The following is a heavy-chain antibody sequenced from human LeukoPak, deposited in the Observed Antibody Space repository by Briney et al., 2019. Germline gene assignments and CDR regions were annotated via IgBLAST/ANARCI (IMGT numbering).Heavy chain of an antibody. Sequence: SETLSLTYTVSGGSISSSSYYCGWIRQPPGKGLEWMGSIYYSGSTYYNPSLKSRCTIFVDTSKNQFSLNLSSVTAADTAVYYCARLYYDSSGYYQICYFDYWGQGTLVTASS. CDR3: ARLYYDSSGYYQICYFDY. D-gene: IGHD3-22*01. J-gene: IGHJ4*02. CDR2: IYYSGST. V-gene: IGHV4-39*01. CDR1: GGSISSSSYY.